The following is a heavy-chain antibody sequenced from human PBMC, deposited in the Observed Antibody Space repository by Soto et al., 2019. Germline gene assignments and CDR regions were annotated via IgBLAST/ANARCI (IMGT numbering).Heavy chain of an antibody. CDR1: EFTGGSHA. Sequence: PGGSLRLCYAASEFTGGSHARSWVRQAPGKGLECVSGISGSGGTTFYADAVKGRFTISRDNSKKTLFLQMSSLRAEDTAIYFCARTPYDFWSSGQYFFDHWGQGTLVTVSS. CDR2: ISGSGGTT. CDR3: ARTPYDFWSSGQYFFDH. J-gene: IGHJ4*02. V-gene: IGHV3-23*01. D-gene: IGHD3-3*01.